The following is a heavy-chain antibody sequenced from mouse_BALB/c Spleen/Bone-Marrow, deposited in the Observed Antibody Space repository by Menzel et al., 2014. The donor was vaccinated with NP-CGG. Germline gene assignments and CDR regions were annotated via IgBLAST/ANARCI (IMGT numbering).Heavy chain of an antibody. J-gene: IGHJ2*01. CDR1: GYTFTSYW. Sequence: QVQLKQSGAELAKPGASVKMSCKASGYTFTSYWMHWVKQRPGQGLEWIGYINPSTGYTEYNQKFKDKATLTADKSSSTAYMQLSSLTSEDSAVYYCARSRTGTYFDHWGQGTTLTVSS. D-gene: IGHD4-1*01. CDR2: INPSTGYT. V-gene: IGHV1-7*01. CDR3: ARSRTGTYFDH.